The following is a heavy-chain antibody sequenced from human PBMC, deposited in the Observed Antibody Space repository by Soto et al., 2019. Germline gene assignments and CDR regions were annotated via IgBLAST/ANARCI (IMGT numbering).Heavy chain of an antibody. J-gene: IGHJ4*02. V-gene: IGHV4-34*01. Sequence: SETLSLTCAVYGGSFSGYYWSWIRQPPGKGLEWIGEINHSGSTNYNPSLKSRVTISVDTSKNQFSLKLSSVTAADTAVYYCARARDYVGFDYWGQGTLVTVSS. CDR3: ARARDYVGFDY. CDR1: GGSFSGYY. CDR2: INHSGST. D-gene: IGHD4-17*01.